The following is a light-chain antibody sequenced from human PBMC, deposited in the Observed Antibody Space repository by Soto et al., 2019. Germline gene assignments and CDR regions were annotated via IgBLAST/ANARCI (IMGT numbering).Light chain of an antibody. Sequence: DFGMTQSPLSLPVTPGEAASISCRSTQSLLYKKKNNYLNGYLQKPGQSPQLLFFLGSNRASGVPDRFSGSGSGTYFTLRISRVEAEDVGIYYCMQTLETPRTFGQGTKVEIK. V-gene: IGKV2-28*01. CDR2: LGS. J-gene: IGKJ1*01. CDR3: MQTLETPRT. CDR1: QSLLYKKKNNY.